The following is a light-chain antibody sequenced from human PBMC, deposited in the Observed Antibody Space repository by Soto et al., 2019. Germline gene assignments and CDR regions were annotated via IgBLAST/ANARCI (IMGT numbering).Light chain of an antibody. J-gene: IGLJ1*01. CDR3: TSYAGRSNLYV. V-gene: IGLV2-8*01. Sequence: QSALTQPPSASGSPGQSVTISCTGTSSDVGGYNYVSWYQQHPGKAPKLMIYQVDKRPSGVPDRFSGSKSGNTASLTVSGLQAEDEADYYCTSYAGRSNLYVFGTGTKVTVL. CDR2: QVD. CDR1: SSDVGGYNY.